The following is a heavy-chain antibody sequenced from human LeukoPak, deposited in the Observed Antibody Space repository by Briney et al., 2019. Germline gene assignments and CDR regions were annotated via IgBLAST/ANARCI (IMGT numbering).Heavy chain of an antibody. CDR1: GFTFTSYW. J-gene: IGHJ4*02. CDR2: INNDGSST. D-gene: IGHD3-22*01. Sequence: KPGGSLRLSCTASGFTFTSYWMQWVRQAPGKGLVWVSCINNDGSSTNYADSVKGRFTISRDNAKNTVYLQMDSLRTEDAAVYYCARASSAYSHFDYWGQGTLVTVSS. V-gene: IGHV3-74*01. CDR3: ARASSAYSHFDY.